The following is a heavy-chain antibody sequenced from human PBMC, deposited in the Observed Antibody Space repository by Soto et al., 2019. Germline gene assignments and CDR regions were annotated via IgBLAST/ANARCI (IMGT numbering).Heavy chain of an antibody. Sequence: GQTLENPTETLTLTCNISGFSLTTGRMGVIWIRQAPGKALEWLANFFSDVERSYSPSLQRRRTLSSESSGTKVILSMPEMVVVDSATYFCGRVSAYSSSQFYGWDALGQG. CDR1: GFSLTTGRMG. V-gene: IGHV2-26*03. D-gene: IGHD2-8*02. CDR2: FFSDVER. J-gene: IGHJ5*02. CDR3: GRVSAYSSSQFYGWDA.